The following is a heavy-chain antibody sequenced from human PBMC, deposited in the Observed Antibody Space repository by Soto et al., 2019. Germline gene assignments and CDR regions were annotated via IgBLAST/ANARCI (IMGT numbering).Heavy chain of an antibody. J-gene: IGHJ4*02. V-gene: IGHV3-23*01. CDR1: GFTFIPYA. CDR2: ISGSGVST. D-gene: IGHD6-13*01. Sequence: EVQLLESGGGLVQPGGSLRLSCAASGFTFIPYAMTWVRQAPGEGLECVSAISGSGVSTYYAGFVKCRFTISRDSSKTTLARQRNSRRAEDTAVYYCAKTPVTSAAAGRGGGGYFDYWGQGTLVTVSS. CDR3: AKTPVTSAAAGRGGGGYFDY.